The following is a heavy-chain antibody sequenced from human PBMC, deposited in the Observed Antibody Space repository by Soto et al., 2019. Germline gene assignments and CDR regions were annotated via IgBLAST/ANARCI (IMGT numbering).Heavy chain of an antibody. CDR2: MYYGGST. V-gene: IGHV4-39*01. D-gene: IGHD3-10*01. Sequence: PSETLSLTCSVSRASITSNSYYWGWIRQSPGKGLEWIASMYYGGSTYYNPSLKSRVTISADTSKNGFSLKMRSVSAADTAVYYCAGFYGSDTYFTFQADSWGQGIQVTVYS. CDR1: RASITSNSYY. CDR3: AGFYGSDTYFTFQADS. J-gene: IGHJ5*01.